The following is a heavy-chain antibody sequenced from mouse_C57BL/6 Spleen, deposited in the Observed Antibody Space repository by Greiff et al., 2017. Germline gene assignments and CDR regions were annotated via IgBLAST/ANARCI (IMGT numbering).Heavy chain of an antibody. CDR2: INPNYGTT. V-gene: IGHV1-39*01. D-gene: IGHD2-2*01. CDR3: ARGGGLGYYAMDY. Sequence: EVKLQESGPELVKPGASVKISCKASGYSFTDYNMNWVKQSNGKSLEWIGVINPNYGTTSYNQKFKGKATLTVDQSSSTAYMQLNSLTSEDSAVYYCARGGGLGYYAMDYWGQGTSVTVSS. CDR1: GYSFTDYN. J-gene: IGHJ4*01.